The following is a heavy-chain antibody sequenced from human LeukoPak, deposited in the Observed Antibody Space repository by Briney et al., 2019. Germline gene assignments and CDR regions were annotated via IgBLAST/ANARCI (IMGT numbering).Heavy chain of an antibody. CDR3: ARLHGSGWYQSLDP. V-gene: IGHV5-51*01. Sequence: GESLEISSKGSGSRFSTYWIGWVRQMPGKGLKWMGIIYPGDSETRYSPSFQGRVTISADKSISTAYLQWSSLKASDTAMYYCARLHGSGWYQSLDPWGQGTLVTVSS. CDR2: IYPGDSET. CDR1: GSRFSTYW. J-gene: IGHJ5*02. D-gene: IGHD6-19*01.